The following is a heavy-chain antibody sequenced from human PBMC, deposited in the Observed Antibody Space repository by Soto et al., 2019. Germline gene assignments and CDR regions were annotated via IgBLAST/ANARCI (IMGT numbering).Heavy chain of an antibody. V-gene: IGHV4-31*03. CDR1: GGSISSGGYY. CDR3: ARGGWLQFGNFDY. CDR2: IYYSGST. Sequence: SETLSLTCTVSGGSISSGGYYWSWIRKHPGKGLEWIGYIYYSGSTYYNPSLKSRVTISVDTSKNQFSLKLSSVTAADTAVYYCARGGWLQFGNFDYWGQGTLVTVSS. J-gene: IGHJ4*02. D-gene: IGHD5-12*01.